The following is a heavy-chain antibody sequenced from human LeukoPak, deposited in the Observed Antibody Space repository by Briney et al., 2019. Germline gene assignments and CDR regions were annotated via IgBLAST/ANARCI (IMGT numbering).Heavy chain of an antibody. Sequence: GGSLRLSCAGSGFTFSNYAMTWVRQAPGKGLEWVSSVSGSGRNTFYPDSVEGRFTISRDNSKNTVYLQMNSLRADDTAVYYCARDRVATGALDVWGQGTTATVSS. V-gene: IGHV3-23*01. CDR1: GFTFSNYA. J-gene: IGHJ6*02. D-gene: IGHD5-12*01. CDR3: ARDRVATGALDV. CDR2: VSGSGRNT.